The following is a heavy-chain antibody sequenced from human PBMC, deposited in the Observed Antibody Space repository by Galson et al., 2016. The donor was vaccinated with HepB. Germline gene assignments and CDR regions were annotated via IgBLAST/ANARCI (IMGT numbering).Heavy chain of an antibody. CDR2: ISSTSTYT. CDR1: GFSFSNYY. Sequence: SLRLSCAASGFSFSNYYMTWIRKAPGKGPEWISYISSTSTYTNYADSVKGRFTISRDNVKNSLYLQMNSLRAEDTAVYYCARDREVPSWSVFSFDFSYYGMDVWGQGTTVTVSS. J-gene: IGHJ6*02. CDR3: ARDREVPSWSVFSFDFSYYGMDV. V-gene: IGHV3-11*06. D-gene: IGHD3-3*01.